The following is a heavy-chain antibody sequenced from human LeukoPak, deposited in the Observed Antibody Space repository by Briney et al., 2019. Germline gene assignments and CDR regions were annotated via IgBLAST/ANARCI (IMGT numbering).Heavy chain of an antibody. CDR2: ISYDGSNK. J-gene: IGHJ4*02. Sequence: GGSLRLSCAASGFTFSSYAMHWIRQAPGKGLEWVAVISYDGSNKYYADSVRGRFTISRDNSKNTLYLQMNSLRAEDTAVYYCASSVWLALDYWGQGTLVTVSS. CDR1: GFTFSSYA. D-gene: IGHD6-19*01. V-gene: IGHV3-30-3*01. CDR3: ASSVWLALDY.